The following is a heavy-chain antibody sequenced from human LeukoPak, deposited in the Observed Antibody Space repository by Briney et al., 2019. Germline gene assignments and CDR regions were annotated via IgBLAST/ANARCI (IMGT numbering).Heavy chain of an antibody. J-gene: IGHJ5*02. CDR3: ARERLPYYESSGSYVWFDP. Sequence: SGGSLRLSCGASGLTFSTYSMNWVRQVPGKGVVWVSRINSDGTRTVYADSVKGRFTMSRNNEKKILYLEMDSLRAEDTAVYFCARERLPYYESSGSYVWFDPWGQGTLVTVSS. V-gene: IGHV3-74*01. CDR2: INSDGTRT. D-gene: IGHD3-22*01. CDR1: GLTFSTYS.